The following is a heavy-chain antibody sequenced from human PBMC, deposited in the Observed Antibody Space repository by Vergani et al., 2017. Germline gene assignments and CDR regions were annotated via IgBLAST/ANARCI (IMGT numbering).Heavy chain of an antibody. CDR3: ARYYSSSWYVDY. D-gene: IGHD6-13*01. V-gene: IGHV4-39*01. J-gene: IGHJ4*02. CDR2: IYYSGST. Sequence: QLQLQESGPGLVKPSETLSLTCTVSGCSISSSSYYWGWIRQPPGKGLEWIGSIYYSGSTYYNPSLKSRVTISVDTSKNQFSLKLSSVTAADTAVYYCARYYSSSWYVDYWGQGTLVTVSS. CDR1: GCSISSSSYY.